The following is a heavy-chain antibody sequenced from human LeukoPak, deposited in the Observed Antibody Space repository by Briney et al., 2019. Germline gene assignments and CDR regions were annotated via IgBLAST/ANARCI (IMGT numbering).Heavy chain of an antibody. D-gene: IGHD2-8*01. V-gene: IGHV1-3*01. CDR1: GYTFTSYA. CDR3: AREGTILYRQKQNWFDP. J-gene: IGHJ5*02. Sequence: ASVKVSCKASGYTFTSYAMHWVRQAPGQRLEWMGWINAGNGNTKYSQKFQGRVTITRDTSASTAYMELSSLRSEDTAVYYCAREGTILYRQKQNWFDPWGQGTLVTVSS. CDR2: INAGNGNT.